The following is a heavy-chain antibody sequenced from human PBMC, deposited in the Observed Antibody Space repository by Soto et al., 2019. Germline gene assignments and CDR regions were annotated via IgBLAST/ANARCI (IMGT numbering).Heavy chain of an antibody. CDR3: ARDAPTIAAQDDY. V-gene: IGHV1-18*01. D-gene: IGHD6-13*01. Sequence: QVHLVQSGAEVKKPGASVKVSCKASGYTFTSYGITWVRQSPGPGLEWMGWISAYNGNTNYAEKLQDRVTMTTDTPTSIVYMEQSSLRSDDTAVYYCARDAPTIAAQDDYGGQGTLVTVSS. CDR1: GYTFTSYG. J-gene: IGHJ4*02. CDR2: ISAYNGNT.